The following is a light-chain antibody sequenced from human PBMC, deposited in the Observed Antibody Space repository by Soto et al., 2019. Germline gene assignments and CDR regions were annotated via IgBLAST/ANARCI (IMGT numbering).Light chain of an antibody. V-gene: IGKV3-20*01. CDR2: GAS. CDR1: QSVSSSY. Sequence: EIVLTQSPGTLYLSPGERATLSCRASQSVSSSYLAWYQQKPGQAPRLLIYGASSRATGIPDRFSGSGSGTDFTLTISRLEPEDFAVYYCQQYGTSVPITFGQGTRLEIK. CDR3: QQYGTSVPIT. J-gene: IGKJ5*01.